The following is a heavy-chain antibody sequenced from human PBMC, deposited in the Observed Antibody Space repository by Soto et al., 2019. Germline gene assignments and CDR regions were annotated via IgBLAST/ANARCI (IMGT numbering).Heavy chain of an antibody. CDR3: ARVVGATMIGGRKKNWFDP. J-gene: IGHJ5*02. CDR2: ISAYNGNT. V-gene: IGHV1-18*01. D-gene: IGHD1-26*01. CDR1: GYTFTSYG. Sequence: ASVKVSCKASGYTFTSYGISWVRQAPGQGLEWMGWISAYNGNTNYAQKLQGRVTMTTDTSTSTAYMELRSLRSDDTAVYYCARVVGATMIGGRKKNWFDPWGQGTLVTVSS.